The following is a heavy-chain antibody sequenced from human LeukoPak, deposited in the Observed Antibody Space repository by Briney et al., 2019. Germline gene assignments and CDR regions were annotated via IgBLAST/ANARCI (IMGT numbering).Heavy chain of an antibody. CDR2: IYWDDDK. D-gene: IGHD1-26*01. CDR1: GFSISTRGVG. J-gene: IGHJ1*01. V-gene: IGHV2-5*02. Sequence: ESGPTLVKPTQTLTLTCAFSGFSISTRGVGVAWIRQSPGKALEWLAVIYWDDDKRYNPSLKSRLTSTKDTSKNHVVLTMTNMDPVDTATYYCAHSEWDHWGQGLLVTVSS. CDR3: AHSEWDH.